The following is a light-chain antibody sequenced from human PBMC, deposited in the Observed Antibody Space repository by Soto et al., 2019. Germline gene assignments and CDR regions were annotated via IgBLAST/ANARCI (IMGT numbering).Light chain of an antibody. Sequence: DIQMTQSPSTLSASVGDRVTITCRASQSISSWLAWYQQKPGKAPKLLIYGASSLESGVPSRFSGSGSGTEFTLPLSSLQPDDFATYYCHQYKTYSRTFGQGTKVEIK. CDR3: HQYKTYSRT. CDR1: QSISSW. V-gene: IGKV1-5*03. J-gene: IGKJ1*01. CDR2: GAS.